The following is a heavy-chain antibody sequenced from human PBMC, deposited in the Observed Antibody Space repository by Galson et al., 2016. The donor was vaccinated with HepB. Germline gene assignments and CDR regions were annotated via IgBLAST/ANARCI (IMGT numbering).Heavy chain of an antibody. J-gene: IGHJ4*02. CDR1: SYTFASYG. CDR3: ARDWNDYSRTDCFDY. D-gene: IGHD4/OR15-4a*01. Sequence: SVKVSCKASSYTFASYGISWVQQAPGQGLEWLGWVSFSDGRTNYAQKYQDRVTMTTDTSTTTAYMELKSLRSEDTAVYYCARDWNDYSRTDCFDYWGRGTLVTVSS. CDR2: VSFSDGRT. V-gene: IGHV1-18*01.